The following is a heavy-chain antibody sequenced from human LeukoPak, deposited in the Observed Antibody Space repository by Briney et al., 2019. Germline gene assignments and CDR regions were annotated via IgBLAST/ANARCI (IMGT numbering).Heavy chain of an antibody. Sequence: SQTLSLTCTVSGGSISSGDHYWSWIRQPPGKGLEWIGYIYSSGSTYYNPSLKSRVTISLDTSKNQFSLKLSSVTAADTAVYYCARGSSQKGIGYWGLRDAFDIWGQGTMVTVSS. J-gene: IGHJ3*02. V-gene: IGHV4-30-4*01. CDR1: GGSISSGDHY. CDR2: IYSSGST. CDR3: ARGSSQKGIGYWGLRDAFDI. D-gene: IGHD2-8*02.